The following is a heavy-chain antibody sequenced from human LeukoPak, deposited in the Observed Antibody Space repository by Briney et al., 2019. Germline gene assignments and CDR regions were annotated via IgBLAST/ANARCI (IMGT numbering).Heavy chain of an antibody. CDR1: GGSISSYY. Sequence: PSETLSLTCTVAGGSISSYYWSWIRQPPGKGLEWIEYFFYSGSTNYNPSLKSRVTISVDTSKNQFSLKLSSVTAADTAVYYCARYIWGSYPTFEDYWGQGSLVTVSS. V-gene: IGHV4-59*01. D-gene: IGHD3-16*02. CDR3: ARYIWGSYPTFEDY. CDR2: FFYSGST. J-gene: IGHJ4*02.